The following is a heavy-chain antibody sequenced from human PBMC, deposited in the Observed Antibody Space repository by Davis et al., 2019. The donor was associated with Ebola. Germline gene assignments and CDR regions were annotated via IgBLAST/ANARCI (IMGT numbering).Heavy chain of an antibody. CDR3: ANQWGGYFAH. J-gene: IGHJ4*02. D-gene: IGHD3-16*01. CDR1: GFTFSSYG. Sequence: GESLKISCAASGFTFSSYGMHWVRQAPGKGLEWVAVISYDGSNKYYADSVKGRFTISRDNSKNTLYRQLNSLRVEDTAVYYCANQWGGYFAHWGQGALVTVSS. CDR2: ISYDGSNK. V-gene: IGHV3-30*18.